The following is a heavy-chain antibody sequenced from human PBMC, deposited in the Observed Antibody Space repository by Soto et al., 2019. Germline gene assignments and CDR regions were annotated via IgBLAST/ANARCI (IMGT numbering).Heavy chain of an antibody. Sequence: ASVKVSCKASDYTFTSYSISWVRQAPGQGLEWMGWISAYNGNTNYAQKLQGRVTMTTDTSTSTAYMELRSLRSDDTAVYYCARDSLIVVVPAAIRPDYYYYGMDVWGQGTTVTVSS. J-gene: IGHJ6*02. CDR2: ISAYNGNT. V-gene: IGHV1-18*04. CDR1: DYTFTSYS. D-gene: IGHD2-2*01. CDR3: ARDSLIVVVPAAIRPDYYYYGMDV.